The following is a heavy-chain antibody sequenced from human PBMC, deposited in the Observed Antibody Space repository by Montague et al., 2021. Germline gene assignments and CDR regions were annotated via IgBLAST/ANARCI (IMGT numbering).Heavy chain of an antibody. V-gene: IGHV6-1*01. Sequence: CAISGDSVSNNNLARNWIRESPSRGPEWLGRTYYRSTWYTDYAVSVKGRIAINPDTSKNQFSLQLNSVTPEDTAVYYCAREGVGDLLFSFDSWGQGTLVTVSS. CDR1: GDSVSNNNLA. D-gene: IGHD3-10*01. CDR3: AREGVGDLLFSFDS. J-gene: IGHJ4*02. CDR2: TYYRSTWYT.